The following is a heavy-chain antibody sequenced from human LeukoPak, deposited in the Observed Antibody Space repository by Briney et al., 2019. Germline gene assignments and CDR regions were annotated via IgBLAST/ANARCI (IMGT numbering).Heavy chain of an antibody. D-gene: IGHD3-10*01. Sequence: PGGSLRLSCVGSGFTFSSYGIHWVRQLPGKGPEWVAIISYDGSSEFYADSVKGRFKISRDNSKNTVNLRMNSLGVEDTAVYYCAKGLGPLVRGVVPRTYYMDVWGRGTTVTVSS. J-gene: IGHJ6*03. CDR3: AKGLGPLVRGVVPRTYYMDV. CDR1: GFTFSSYG. CDR2: ISYDGSSE. V-gene: IGHV3-30*18.